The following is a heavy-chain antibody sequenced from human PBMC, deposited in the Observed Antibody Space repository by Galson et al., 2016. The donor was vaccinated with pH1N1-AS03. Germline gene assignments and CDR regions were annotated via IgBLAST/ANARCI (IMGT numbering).Heavy chain of an antibody. Sequence: SETLSLTCTVSGGFISSSPYYWGWVRQPPGKGLEWIGSVYYRGSTYYSLSLRSRVTISIDTSQHQFSLNLGSVTAADTAVYYCARHVSGRFPSNLDSWGQGTLVLVSS. V-gene: IGHV4-39*07. CDR3: ARHVSGRFPSNLDS. CDR2: VYYRGST. J-gene: IGHJ4*02. D-gene: IGHD1-26*01. CDR1: GGFISSSPYY.